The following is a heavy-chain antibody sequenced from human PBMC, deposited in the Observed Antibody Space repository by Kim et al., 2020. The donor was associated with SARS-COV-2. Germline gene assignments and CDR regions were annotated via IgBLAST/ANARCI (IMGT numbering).Heavy chain of an antibody. CDR1: GGSFSGYY. J-gene: IGHJ5*02. V-gene: IGHV4-34*01. CDR3: ARSNGSAAHGNNWFDP. D-gene: IGHD2-15*01. CDR2: INHSGST. Sequence: SETLSHTCAVYGGSFSGYYWSWIRQPPGKGLECIGEINHSGSTNYNPSLKSRVTISVDTSKNQFSLKLSSVTAADTAVYYCARSNGSAAHGNNWFDPWGQGTLVTVSS.